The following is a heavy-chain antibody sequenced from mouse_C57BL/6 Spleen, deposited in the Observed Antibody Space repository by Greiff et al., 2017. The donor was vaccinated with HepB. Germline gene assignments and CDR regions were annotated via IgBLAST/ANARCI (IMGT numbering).Heavy chain of an antibody. CDR2: IHPNSGST. CDR3: ARPELLRYLTWFAY. CDR1: GYTFTSYW. V-gene: IGHV1-64*01. D-gene: IGHD1-1*01. J-gene: IGHJ3*01. Sequence: QVQLQQPGAELVKPGASVKLSCKASGYTFTSYWMHWVKQRPGQGLEWIGMIHPNSGSTNYNEKFKSKATLTVDKSSSTAYMQLSSLTAEDSAVYYCARPELLRYLTWFAYWGQGTLVTVSA.